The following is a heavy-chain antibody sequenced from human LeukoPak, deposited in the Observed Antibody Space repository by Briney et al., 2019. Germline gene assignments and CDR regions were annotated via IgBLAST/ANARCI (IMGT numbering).Heavy chain of an antibody. Sequence: SETLSLTSAVSGGSFSVYFGSWIRQPPGEGREWVAEIKHSGSTNYNPSLKSRVTIPLEATKNKSSLKLNCMTAEDTTGYYCAREPYYYDSSGYYRPDAFDSWGQATMVTVSS. CDR1: GGSFSVYF. CDR2: IKHSGST. CDR3: AREPYYYDSSGYYRPDAFDS. J-gene: IGHJ3*02. D-gene: IGHD3-22*01. V-gene: IGHV4-34*01.